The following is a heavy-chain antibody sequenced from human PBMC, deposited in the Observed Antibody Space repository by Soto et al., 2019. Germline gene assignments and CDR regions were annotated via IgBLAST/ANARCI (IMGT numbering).Heavy chain of an antibody. CDR1: GYSISSGYY. Sequence: NLSETLSLTCAVSGYSISSGYYWGWIRQPPGKGLEWIGSIYHSGSTYYSPSLKSRVTISVDTSKNQFSLKLSSVTAADTAVYYCARERSMVRGDDYWGQGTLVTVSS. CDR2: IYHSGST. CDR3: ARERSMVRGDDY. D-gene: IGHD3-10*01. V-gene: IGHV4-38-2*02. J-gene: IGHJ4*02.